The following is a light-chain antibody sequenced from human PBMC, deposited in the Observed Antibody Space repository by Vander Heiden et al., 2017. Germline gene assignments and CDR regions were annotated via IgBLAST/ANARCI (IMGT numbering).Light chain of an antibody. J-gene: IGLJ2*01. CDR2: EVS. V-gene: IGLV2-8*01. CDR1: SSDVGGYNY. Sequence: QSALTQPPSASGSPGQSVTIPCTGTSSDVGGYNYVSWYQQHPGKAPKLMIYEVSKRPSGVPDRFSGSKSGNTASLTVSGPQAEDEADYYCSSYAGSNSVVFGGGTKLTVL. CDR3: SSYAGSNSVV.